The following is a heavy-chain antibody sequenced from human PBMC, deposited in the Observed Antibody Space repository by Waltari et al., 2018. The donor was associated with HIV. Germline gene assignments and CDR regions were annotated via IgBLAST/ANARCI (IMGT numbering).Heavy chain of an antibody. CDR3: ARVDYGPNPYGMDV. J-gene: IGHJ6*02. CDR2: IYYSGST. Sequence: QVQLQESGPGLVKPSETLSLTCTVSGGSISSYYWSWIRRPPGKGLEWIGYIYYSGSTNDHPSLKSRVTISVDTAKNQFSLKLSSVTAADTAVYYCARVDYGPNPYGMDVWGQGTTVTVSS. CDR1: GGSISSYY. D-gene: IGHD4-17*01. V-gene: IGHV4-59*01.